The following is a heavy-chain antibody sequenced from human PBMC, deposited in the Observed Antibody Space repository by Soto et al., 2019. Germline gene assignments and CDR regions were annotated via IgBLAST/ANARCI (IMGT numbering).Heavy chain of an antibody. CDR3: AHAYGGRSLY. Sequence: QITLKESGPTLVKPTQTLTLTCTFSGFSLTTARVGVGWIRQPPGEALEWLAVIYWDDSKTYRPSLESRLTITKDTSKNQVAITMTNMDSLDTATYYCAHAYGGRSLYWGQGPLVTVSS. CDR1: GFSLTTARVG. CDR2: IYWDDSK. J-gene: IGHJ4*02. D-gene: IGHD1-26*01. V-gene: IGHV2-5*02.